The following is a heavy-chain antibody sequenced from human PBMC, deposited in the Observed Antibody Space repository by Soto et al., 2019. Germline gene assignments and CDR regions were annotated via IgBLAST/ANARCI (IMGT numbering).Heavy chain of an antibody. CDR1: GFIFSSYW. CDR2: INQDGREK. J-gene: IGHJ4*02. CDR3: ARDGEEAGLYFDY. V-gene: IGHV3-7*01. D-gene: IGHD6-19*01. Sequence: VQLVESGGGLVQPGGSLRLSCAASGFIFSSYWMNWVRQAPGKGLEWVASINQDGREKYYVDSVKGRFTISRDNAENSLYLQVNSLRVEDTAVYYCARDGEEAGLYFDYWGQGTLVTVSS.